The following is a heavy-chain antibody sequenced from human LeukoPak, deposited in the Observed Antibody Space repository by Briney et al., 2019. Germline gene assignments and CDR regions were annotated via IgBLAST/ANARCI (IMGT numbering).Heavy chain of an antibody. V-gene: IGHV4-59*12. CDR3: ARDRDMDV. Sequence: SETLSLTCTVSGGSISSYYWSWIRQPPGKGLEWIGYIYDSVFTKYNPSLKSRVTISVDTSKNQFSLKLSSVTAADTAVYYCARDRDMDVWGQGTTVTVSS. CDR1: GGSISSYY. J-gene: IGHJ6*02. CDR2: IYDSVFT.